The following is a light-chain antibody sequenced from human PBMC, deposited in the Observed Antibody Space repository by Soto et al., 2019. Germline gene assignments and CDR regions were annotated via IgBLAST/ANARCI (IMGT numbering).Light chain of an antibody. CDR3: QQYNNWPPCT. V-gene: IGKV3-15*01. CDR2: GAS. J-gene: IGKJ1*01. Sequence: EIVMTQSPATLSVSPGERATLSCRASQSVSSNLAWYQQKPGQAPRLLIYGASTRATGIPARFSGSGSGTEFTLTISSLQSEDFAVYYCQQYNNWPPCTCGNGTNVEIK. CDR1: QSVSSN.